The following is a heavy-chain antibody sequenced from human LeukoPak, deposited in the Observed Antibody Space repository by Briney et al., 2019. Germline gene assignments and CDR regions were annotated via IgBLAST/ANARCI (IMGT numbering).Heavy chain of an antibody. J-gene: IGHJ4*02. CDR3: ARDLGALRAHYFDY. D-gene: IGHD4-17*01. Sequence: GGSLRLSCAASGFTFSSYEMNWVRQAPGKGLEWVSYISSSGSTIYYADSVKGRFTISRDNAKNSLYLQMNSLRAEDTAVYYCARDLGALRAHYFDYWGQGTLVTVSS. CDR2: ISSSGSTI. V-gene: IGHV3-48*03. CDR1: GFTFSSYE.